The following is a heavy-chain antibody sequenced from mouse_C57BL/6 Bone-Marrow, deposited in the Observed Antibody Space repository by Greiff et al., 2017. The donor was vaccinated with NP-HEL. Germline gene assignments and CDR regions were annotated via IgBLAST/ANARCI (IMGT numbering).Heavy chain of an antibody. D-gene: IGHD1-1*01. Sequence: DVHLVESGPELVKPGASVKMSCKASGYTFTDYNMHWVKQSHGKSLEWIGYINPNNGGTSYNQKFKGKATLTVNKSSSTAYMELRSLTSEDSAVYYCARGSLYYYGSGVYFDYWGQGTTLTVSS. V-gene: IGHV1-22*01. CDR1: GYTFTDYN. CDR3: ARGSLYYYGSGVYFDY. CDR2: INPNNGGT. J-gene: IGHJ2*01.